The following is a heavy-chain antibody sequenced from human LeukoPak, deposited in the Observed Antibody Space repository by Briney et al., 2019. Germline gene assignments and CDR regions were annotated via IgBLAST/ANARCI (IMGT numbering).Heavy chain of an antibody. J-gene: IGHJ4*02. D-gene: IGHD1-14*01. CDR1: GGSFSGYY. CDR3: ARRNRQVADLAH. Sequence: PSETLSLTCAVYGGSFSGYYWSWIRQPPGKGLEWIGEVNHSGSTNYNPSLKSRVTISVDMSKNQFSLKLNSVTAADTAVYYCARRNRQVADLAHWGQGTLVTVSS. V-gene: IGHV4-34*01. CDR2: VNHSGST.